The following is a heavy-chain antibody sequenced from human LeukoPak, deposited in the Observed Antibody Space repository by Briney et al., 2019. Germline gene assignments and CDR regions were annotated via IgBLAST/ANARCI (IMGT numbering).Heavy chain of an antibody. J-gene: IGHJ6*03. V-gene: IGHV3-21*01. CDR1: GFTFSSYS. CDR2: ISSSSSYI. CDR3: ARDVSLKWYYYYYMDV. Sequence: GGSLRLSCAASGFTFSSYSMNWVRQAPGKGLEWVSSISSSSSYIYYADSVKGRFTISRDNAKNLLYLQMNSLRAEDTAVYYCARDVSLKWYYYYYMDVWGKGTTVTVSS. D-gene: IGHD1-26*01.